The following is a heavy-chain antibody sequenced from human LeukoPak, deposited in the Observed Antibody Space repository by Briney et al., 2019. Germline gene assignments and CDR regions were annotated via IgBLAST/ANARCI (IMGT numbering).Heavy chain of an antibody. CDR1: GFTFSDYY. V-gene: IGHV3-11*04. CDR3: ARDGTPYYYDSSDDAFDI. J-gene: IGHJ3*02. Sequence: GGSLRLSCAASGFTFSDYYMSWIRQAPGKGLEWVSYISSSGSTIYYADSVKGRFTVSRDNAKNSLYLQMNSLRAEDTAVYYCARDGTPYYYDSSDDAFDIWGQGTMVTVSS. D-gene: IGHD3-22*01. CDR2: ISSSGSTI.